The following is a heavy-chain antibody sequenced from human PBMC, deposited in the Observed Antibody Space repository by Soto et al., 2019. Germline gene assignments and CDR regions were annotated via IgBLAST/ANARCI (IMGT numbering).Heavy chain of an antibody. J-gene: IGHJ4*02. CDR2: ISYDGSNK. CDR1: GFTFSRYA. V-gene: IGHV3-30-3*01. D-gene: IGHD3-10*01. Sequence: QVQLVGSGGGVVQPGRSLRLSCAASGFTFSRYAMHWDRQAPGKGLEWVAVISYDGSNKYYADSVKGRFTISRDNSKNTLYLQMNSLRAEDTAVYYCARLWFGELSKDDYWGQGTLVTVSS. CDR3: ARLWFGELSKDDY.